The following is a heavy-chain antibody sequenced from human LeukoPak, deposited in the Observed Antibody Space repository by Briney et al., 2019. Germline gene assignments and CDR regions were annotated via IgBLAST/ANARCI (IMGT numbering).Heavy chain of an antibody. CDR1: GLTVNDNY. CDR2: IFPDGQT. D-gene: IGHD4-17*01. Sequence: GGSLRLSCAISGLTVNDNYMSWVRQAPGKGLEWVSLIFPDGQTYYADFVQGRFSISRDMSRNPLFLDMSSLRAEDTAVFFCARANPVNGDFDYWGQGTLVTVSS. CDR3: ARANPVNGDFDY. J-gene: IGHJ4*02. V-gene: IGHV3-53*01.